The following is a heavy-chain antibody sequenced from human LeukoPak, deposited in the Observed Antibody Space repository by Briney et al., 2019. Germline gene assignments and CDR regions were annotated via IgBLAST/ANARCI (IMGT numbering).Heavy chain of an antibody. Sequence: GGSLSLSCAASGFTFRSYAMSWVRRAPGKGLEWVSAIIGSGGSTYYADSVKGRFTISRDNSKNTLYLQMNSLRAEDTALYYCAKEMSDIVAGYADAFDIWGQGTMVTVSS. CDR1: GFTFRSYA. J-gene: IGHJ3*02. V-gene: IGHV3-23*01. D-gene: IGHD3-9*01. CDR2: IIGSGGST. CDR3: AKEMSDIVAGYADAFDI.